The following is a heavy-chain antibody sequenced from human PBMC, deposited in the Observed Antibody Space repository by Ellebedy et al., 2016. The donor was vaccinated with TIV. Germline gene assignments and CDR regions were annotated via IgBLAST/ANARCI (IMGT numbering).Heavy chain of an antibody. CDR1: GFTFSNYW. Sequence: GESLKISXTASGFTFSNYWMHWVRQAPGKGLMWVSRIKGDGSSTSYADSVMGRFTISRDNTKNTLSLQMNSLRAEDTALYYCVRDGVGAPPFDYWGQGTLVTVSS. CDR2: IKGDGSST. V-gene: IGHV3-74*01. D-gene: IGHD1-26*01. J-gene: IGHJ4*02. CDR3: VRDGVGAPPFDY.